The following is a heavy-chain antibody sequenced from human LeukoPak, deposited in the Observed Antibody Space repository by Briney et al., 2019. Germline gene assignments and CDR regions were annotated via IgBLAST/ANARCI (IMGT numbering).Heavy chain of an antibody. J-gene: IGHJ6*02. CDR1: GGSISSYY. CDR3: ARSDGGRYYYYYGTDV. Sequence: SETLSLTCTVSGGSISSYYWSWIRQPPGKGLEWIGYIYYSGSTNYNPSLKSRVTISVDTSKNQFSLKLSSVTAADTAVYYCARSDGGRYYYYYGTDVWGQGTTVTVSS. D-gene: IGHD1-26*01. V-gene: IGHV4-59*01. CDR2: IYYSGST.